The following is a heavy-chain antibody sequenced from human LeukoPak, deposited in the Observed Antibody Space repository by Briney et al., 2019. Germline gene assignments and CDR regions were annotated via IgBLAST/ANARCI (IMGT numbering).Heavy chain of an antibody. D-gene: IGHD2-15*01. V-gene: IGHV3-11*04. J-gene: IGHJ6*04. CDR2: ISSSGTTI. CDR3: ARDRLPGCSGGSCYSYYYCGMDV. Sequence: GGSLRLSCAASGFTFSDYYMTWIRQAPGKGLDWVSYISSSGTTIYYADSVKGRFTISRDNSKNTLYLQMNSLRAEDTAVYYCARDRLPGCSGGSCYSYYYCGMDVWGKGTTVTVSS. CDR1: GFTFSDYY.